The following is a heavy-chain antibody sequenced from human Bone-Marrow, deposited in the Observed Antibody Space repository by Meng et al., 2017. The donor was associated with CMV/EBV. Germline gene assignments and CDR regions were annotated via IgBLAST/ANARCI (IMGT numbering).Heavy chain of an antibody. D-gene: IGHD3-10*01. V-gene: IGHV3-7*01. CDR1: GFTFSSYW. J-gene: IGHJ4*02. Sequence: GGSLRLSCAASGFTFSSYWMSWVRQAPGKGLEWVANIKQDGSEKYYVDSVKGRFTISRDNAKNSLYLQMNSLRAEDTAVYYCARKLWFGELLPYFDYWGQGTLVTFSS. CDR2: IKQDGSEK. CDR3: ARKLWFGELLPYFDY.